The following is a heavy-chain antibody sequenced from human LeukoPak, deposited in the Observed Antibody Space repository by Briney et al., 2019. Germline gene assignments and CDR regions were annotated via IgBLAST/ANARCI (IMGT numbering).Heavy chain of an antibody. CDR3: ARGGYYYYGMDV. Sequence: GASVTVSFTASGYTFTVYFMHWVRQAPGQGLEWMGRINPNSGGTNYAQKFQGRVTMTRDTSISTAYMELSRLRSDDTAVYYCARGGYYYYGMDVWGQGTTVTVSS. CDR2: INPNSGGT. V-gene: IGHV1-2*06. D-gene: IGHD3-16*01. CDR1: GYTFTVYF. J-gene: IGHJ6*02.